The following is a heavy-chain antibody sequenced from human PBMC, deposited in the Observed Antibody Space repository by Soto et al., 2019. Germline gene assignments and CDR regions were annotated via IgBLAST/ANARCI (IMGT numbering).Heavy chain of an antibody. CDR1: GYNFSNYG. D-gene: IGHD6-19*01. V-gene: IGHV1-18*01. CDR2: ISGYNGNT. CDR3: SRFIMVGGWFDPNYYHGMDV. Sequence: QVQLVQSGAEVKKPGASVTVSCKTSGYNFSNYGINWVRQAPGQGLEWMGWISGYNGNTNYAQTVQSRVTMTTDTSTGTVYMELRSLKSDDTAIYYCSRFIMVGGWFDPNYYHGMDVWGQGTTVTVSS. J-gene: IGHJ6*02.